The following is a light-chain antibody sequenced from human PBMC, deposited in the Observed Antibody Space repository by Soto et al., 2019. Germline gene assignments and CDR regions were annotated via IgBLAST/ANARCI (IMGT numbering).Light chain of an antibody. Sequence: QSALTQPPSASGSPGQSVTISCTGTSSDVGGYNYVSWYQQHPGKAPEFMIYEVTKRPSGVPDRFSGSKSGNTASLTVSGLQPEDEADYYCSSYAGRNTWVFGGGTKLTVL. CDR2: EVT. V-gene: IGLV2-8*01. J-gene: IGLJ3*02. CDR1: SSDVGGYNY. CDR3: SSYAGRNTWV.